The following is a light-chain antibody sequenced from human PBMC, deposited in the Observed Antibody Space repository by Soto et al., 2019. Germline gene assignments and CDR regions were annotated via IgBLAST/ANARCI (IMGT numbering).Light chain of an antibody. Sequence: EIVLTQSPDSLAVSLGEKATINCKSSQSVLYSSNNKNYLAWYQQKPGQPPKLLIYWASTRESGVPHRFSGGGSATDFTLTISSLQAEDVAVYYCQQYYTTLALTFGGGTKVEIK. J-gene: IGKJ4*01. CDR1: QSVLYSSNNKNY. CDR2: WAS. V-gene: IGKV4-1*01. CDR3: QQYYTTLALT.